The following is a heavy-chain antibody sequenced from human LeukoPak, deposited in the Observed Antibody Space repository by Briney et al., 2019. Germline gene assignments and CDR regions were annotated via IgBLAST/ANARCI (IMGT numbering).Heavy chain of an antibody. CDR3: ARVFAWAVDDGYYYGMDV. D-gene: IGHD6-19*01. Sequence: SKTLSLTCTVSGGSISSYYWSWIRQPPGKGLEWIGYIYYSGSTNYNPSLKSRVTISVDTSKNQFSLKLSSVTAADTAVYYCARVFAWAVDDGYYYGMDVWGEGTTVTVSS. CDR1: GGSISSYY. J-gene: IGHJ6*04. V-gene: IGHV4-59*01. CDR2: IYYSGST.